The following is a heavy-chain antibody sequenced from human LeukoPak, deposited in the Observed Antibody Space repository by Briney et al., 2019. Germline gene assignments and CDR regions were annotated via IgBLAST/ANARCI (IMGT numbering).Heavy chain of an antibody. CDR1: VFTFSSYA. D-gene: IGHD6-6*01. Sequence: GGSLRLSCAASVFTFSSYAMSWVRQAPGKGLEWVSAISGSGGSTYYADSVKGRFTISRDNSKNTLYLQMNSLRAEDTAVYYCARSQQLGSFDPWGQGTLVTVSS. V-gene: IGHV3-23*01. CDR3: ARSQQLGSFDP. J-gene: IGHJ5*02. CDR2: ISGSGGST.